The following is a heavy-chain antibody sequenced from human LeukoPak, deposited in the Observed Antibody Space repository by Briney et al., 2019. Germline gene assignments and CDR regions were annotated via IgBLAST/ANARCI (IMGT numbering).Heavy chain of an antibody. D-gene: IGHD4-17*01. Sequence: PGRSLRLSCAASGFTFSSYGMHWVRQAPGKGLEWVAVIWYDGSNKYYADSVKGRFTISRDNSKNTLYLQMNSLRAEDTAVYYCAREGRGYGDYSTNLDYWGQGTLVTVSS. CDR2: IWYDGSNK. CDR1: GFTFSSYG. CDR3: AREGRGYGDYSTNLDY. V-gene: IGHV3-33*01. J-gene: IGHJ4*02.